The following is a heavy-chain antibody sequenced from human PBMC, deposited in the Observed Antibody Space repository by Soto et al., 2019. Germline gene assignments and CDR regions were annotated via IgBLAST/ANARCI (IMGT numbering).Heavy chain of an antibody. J-gene: IGHJ4*02. Sequence: PGGSLRLSCAASGFTVSSNYMSWGRQAPGKGLEWVSVIDSGGSTYYADSVKGRFTISRDNSKNTLYLQMNSLRAEDTAVYYCARKGARTPFDYWGQGTLVTVS. CDR3: ARKGARTPFDY. CDR1: GFTVSSNY. CDR2: IDSGGST. D-gene: IGHD1-26*01. V-gene: IGHV3-53*01.